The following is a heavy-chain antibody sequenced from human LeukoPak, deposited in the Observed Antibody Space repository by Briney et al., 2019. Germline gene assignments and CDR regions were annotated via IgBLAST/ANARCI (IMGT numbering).Heavy chain of an antibody. J-gene: IGHJ4*02. CDR3: ARHVGGFDY. CDR1: GGSISSSSYY. Sequence: SETLSLTCTVSGGSISSSSYYWGWIRQPPGKGLEWIGYIYYSGSTNYNPSLKSRVTISVDTSKNQFSLKLSSVTAADTAVYYCARHVGGFDYWGQGTLVTVSS. CDR2: IYYSGST. D-gene: IGHD3-16*01. V-gene: IGHV4-61*05.